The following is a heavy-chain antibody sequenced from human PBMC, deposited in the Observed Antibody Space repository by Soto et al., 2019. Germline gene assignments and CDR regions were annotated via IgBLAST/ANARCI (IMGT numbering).Heavy chain of an antibody. Sequence: PSETLSLTCTVSGDSISSNNNYWSWIRQPPGEGLEWIGFISYSGTTSYSPSLKSRVAISLDTSKNQFSLSLSSVTAAGTAVYYCARDKITGLFDYWGQGTLVTVSS. V-gene: IGHV4-30-4*01. D-gene: IGHD2-8*02. CDR1: GDSISSNNNY. CDR2: ISYSGTT. J-gene: IGHJ4*02. CDR3: ARDKITGLFDY.